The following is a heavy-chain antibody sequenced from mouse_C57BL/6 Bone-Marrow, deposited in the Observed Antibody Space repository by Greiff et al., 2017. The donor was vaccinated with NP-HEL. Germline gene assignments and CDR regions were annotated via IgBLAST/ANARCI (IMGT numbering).Heavy chain of an antibody. J-gene: IGHJ4*01. V-gene: IGHV2-3*01. D-gene: IGHD1-1*01. Sequence: QVHVKQSGPGLVAPSQSLSITCTVSGFSLTSYGVSWVRQPPGKGLEWLGVIWGDGSTNYHSAPISRLSISKDNSKSQVFLKLNSLQTDDTATYYCAKQLITTVVDDYAMDYWGQGTSVTVSS. CDR3: AKQLITTVVDDYAMDY. CDR1: GFSLTSYG. CDR2: IWGDGST.